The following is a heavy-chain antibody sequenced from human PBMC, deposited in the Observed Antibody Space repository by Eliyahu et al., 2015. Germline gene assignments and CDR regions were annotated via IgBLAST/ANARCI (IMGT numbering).Heavy chain of an antibody. D-gene: IGHD6-19*01. CDR1: GYPFTNYL. CDR2: IDPSDSQI. CDR3: ARLKYSSGWYDS. V-gene: IGHV5-10-1*03. Sequence: EVQLVQSGAEVRKPGESLKISCETSGYPFTNYLITWVRHMPGKGLQWVGRIDPSDSQINYSPSFRGHVTISADKSISTAYLQWSSLKASDTAIYYCARLKYSSGWYDSWGQGTLVTVSS. J-gene: IGHJ5*01.